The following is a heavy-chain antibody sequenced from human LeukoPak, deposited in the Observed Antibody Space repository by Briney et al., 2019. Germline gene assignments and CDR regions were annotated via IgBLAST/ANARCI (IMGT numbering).Heavy chain of an antibody. J-gene: IGHJ5*02. CDR1: GYTFTSYY. D-gene: IGHD3-3*01. Sequence: ASVKISCTASGYTFTSYYMHWVRQAPGQGLEWMGIINPSGGSTSYAEKFQGRVTMTRDTSTSTVYMELSSLRSEDTAVYYCARDLAPGYDFWSGPLYNWFDPWGQGTLVTVSS. CDR3: ARDLAPGYDFWSGPLYNWFDP. CDR2: INPSGGST. V-gene: IGHV1-46*01.